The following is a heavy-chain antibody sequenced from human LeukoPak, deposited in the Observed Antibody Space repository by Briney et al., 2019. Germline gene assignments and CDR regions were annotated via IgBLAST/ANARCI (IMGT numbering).Heavy chain of an antibody. CDR1: GFTFSSYS. V-gene: IGHV3-21*01. Sequence: GGSLRLSCAASGFTFSSYSMNWVRQAPGKGVEWVSSISTSSIYIYYADSMKGRFTISRDNAKKSLYLQMNSLRAEDTAVYYCARGHGVVAASDDAFDIWGQGTMVTVSS. D-gene: IGHD2-2*01. CDR3: ARGHGVVAASDDAFDI. CDR2: ISTSSIYI. J-gene: IGHJ3*02.